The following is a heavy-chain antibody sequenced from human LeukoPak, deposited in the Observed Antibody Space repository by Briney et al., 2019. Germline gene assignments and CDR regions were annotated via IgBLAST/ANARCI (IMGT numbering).Heavy chain of an antibody. Sequence: GGSLRLSCAASGFTFSSYSMNWVRQAPGKGLEWVSSISSSSSYIYYADSVKGRFTISRDNAKNSLYLQMNSLRAEDTAVYYCARAPGYSSSWFDPWGQGTLVTVSS. CDR1: GFTFSSYS. J-gene: IGHJ5*02. D-gene: IGHD6-13*01. CDR2: ISSSSSYI. V-gene: IGHV3-21*01. CDR3: ARAPGYSSSWFDP.